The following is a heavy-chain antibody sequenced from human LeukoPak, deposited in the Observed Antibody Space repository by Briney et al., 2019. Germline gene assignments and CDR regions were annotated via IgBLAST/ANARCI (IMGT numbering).Heavy chain of an antibody. V-gene: IGHV3-23*01. CDR1: GVTFSTYS. D-gene: IGHD3-3*01. CDR2: ISGSGGST. CDR3: AKGGQNFDFWRFDY. J-gene: IGHJ4*02. Sequence: GGSLRLSCSASGVTFSTYSMNWVRQTPGKGLMWVSSISGSGGSTYYAESVKGRFSISRDNSKKMMYLQMNSLRADDTAVYNCAKGGQNFDFWRFDYWGQGILVTVSS.